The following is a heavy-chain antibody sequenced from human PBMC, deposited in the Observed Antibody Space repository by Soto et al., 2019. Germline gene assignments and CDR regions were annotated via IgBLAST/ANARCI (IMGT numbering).Heavy chain of an antibody. V-gene: IGHV1-2*02. CDR3: ARVGERRYYDFWSGHFDY. J-gene: IGHJ4*02. D-gene: IGHD3-3*01. Sequence: PSVKVPCQASGYTFTGYYMHCVRQAPGQGLEWMGWINPNSWGTNYAQKCQGRVSMTRDTSISRAYMALSRVRSADTAVYYCARVGERRYYDFWSGHFDYWGKGTLVPVSS. CDR1: GYTFTGYY. CDR2: INPNSWGT.